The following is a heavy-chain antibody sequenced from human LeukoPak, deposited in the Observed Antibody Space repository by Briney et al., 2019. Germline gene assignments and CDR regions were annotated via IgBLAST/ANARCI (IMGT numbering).Heavy chain of an antibody. D-gene: IGHD3-22*01. V-gene: IGHV3-43D*03. J-gene: IGHJ4*02. CDR3: AKDMIKGPISHYYDSSGPFDY. CDR2: ISWDGGST. CDR1: GFTFDDYA. Sequence: GGSLRLSCAASGFTFDDYAMHWVRQAPGKGLEWVSLISWDGGSTYYADSVKGRFTISRDNSKNSPYLQMNSLRAEDTALYYCAKDMIKGPISHYYDSSGPFDYWGQGTLVTVSS.